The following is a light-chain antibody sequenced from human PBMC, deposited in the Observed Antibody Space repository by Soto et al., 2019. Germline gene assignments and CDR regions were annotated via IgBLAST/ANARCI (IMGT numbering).Light chain of an antibody. CDR2: WAS. CDR3: QQYYSPPPT. Sequence: DIVMTQSPDSLAVSLGERATINCKSSQSILYNSNNKNYLAWYQQKPGQPPKLLIYWASTRESGVPDRFSGSGSGTEFTLTIRSLQAEDVAVYHCQQYYSPPPTFGQGTKVEIK. CDR1: QSILYNSNNKNY. V-gene: IGKV4-1*01. J-gene: IGKJ1*01.